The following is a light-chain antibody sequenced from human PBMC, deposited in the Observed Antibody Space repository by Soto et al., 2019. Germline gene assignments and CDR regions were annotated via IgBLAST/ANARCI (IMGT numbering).Light chain of an antibody. V-gene: IGLV2-23*02. CDR1: SRDIGTSNL. J-gene: IGLJ1*01. Sequence: QSALTQPASVSGSPGQSITISCTGTSRDIGTSNLVSWYQQYPGKAPKLMIYEVTKRPSGISYRFSGSKSGNTASLTISGLHPEDDVYYYSYSFTGFSISFFVFGTGTNVTVL. CDR2: EVT. CDR3: YSFTGFSISFFV.